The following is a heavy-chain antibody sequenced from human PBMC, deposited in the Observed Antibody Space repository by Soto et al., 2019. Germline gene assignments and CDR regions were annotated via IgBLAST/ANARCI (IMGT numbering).Heavy chain of an antibody. J-gene: IGHJ3*02. V-gene: IGHV3-64D*08. D-gene: IGHD6-19*01. CDR1: GFTFSSYA. Sequence: GGSLRLSCSASGFTFSSYAMHWVRQAPGKGLEYVSAISSNGGSTYYADSVKGRFTISRDNSKNTLYLQMSSLRAEDTAVYYCVKACSSDGDDAFDIWGQGTMVTVSS. CDR3: VKACSSDGDDAFDI. CDR2: ISSNGGST.